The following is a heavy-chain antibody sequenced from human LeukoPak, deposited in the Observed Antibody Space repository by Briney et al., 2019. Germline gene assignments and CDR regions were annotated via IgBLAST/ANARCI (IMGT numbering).Heavy chain of an antibody. CDR2: ISAYNGNT. Sequence: ASVKVSCKASGYTFTSYGISWVRQAPGQGLEWMGWISAYNGNTNYAQKLQGRVTMTTDTSTSTAYMELRSLRAEDTAVYYCAKHLVVREDFDYWGQGTLVTVSS. J-gene: IGHJ4*02. V-gene: IGHV1-18*01. CDR1: GYTFTSYG. D-gene: IGHD2-8*02. CDR3: AKHLVVREDFDY.